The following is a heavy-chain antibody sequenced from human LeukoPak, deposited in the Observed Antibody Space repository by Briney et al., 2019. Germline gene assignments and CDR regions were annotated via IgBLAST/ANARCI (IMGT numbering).Heavy chain of an antibody. V-gene: IGHV3-23*01. CDR3: AKDGDYGDHIWDY. CDR2: ISGGGGTTYYA. D-gene: IGHD4-17*01. CDR1: GFNFSGYA. J-gene: IGHJ4*02. Sequence: GGSLRLSCAASGFNFSGYAMSWVRQSPGKGLEWVSAISGGGGTTYYAYYADSVKGRFTISGDNSQNTLYVEMSSLRAEDTAVYYCAKDGDYGDHIWDYWGQGTLVTVSS.